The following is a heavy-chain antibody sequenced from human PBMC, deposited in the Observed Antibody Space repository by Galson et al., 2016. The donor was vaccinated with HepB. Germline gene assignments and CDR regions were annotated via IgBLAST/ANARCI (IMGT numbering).Heavy chain of an antibody. J-gene: IGHJ3*02. CDR1: GFTFGSYA. Sequence: SLRLSCAASGFTFGSYAMTWVRQAPGKGLTWVSSISPSGWSSHNADSVKGRFTTSRDNSKFTLYLQMNSLRAEDTAVYYCARHLRAGSGAHRDVFDIWGRGTMVSVSS. V-gene: IGHV3-23*01. CDR2: ISPSGWSS. CDR3: ARHLRAGSGAHRDVFDI. D-gene: IGHD4/OR15-4a*01.